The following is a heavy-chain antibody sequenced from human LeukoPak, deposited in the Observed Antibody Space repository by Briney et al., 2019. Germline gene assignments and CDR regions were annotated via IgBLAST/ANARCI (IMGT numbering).Heavy chain of an antibody. Sequence: PSETLSLTCTVSGGSISSYYWSWIRQPPGKGLEWIGYIYYSGSTNYNPSLKSRVTISVDTSKNQFSLKLSSVTAADTAVYYCARDFRSEYYYDSSGYLADAFDIWGQGTMVTVSS. CDR3: ARDFRSEYYYDSSGYLADAFDI. V-gene: IGHV4-59*01. D-gene: IGHD3-22*01. CDR2: IYYSGST. CDR1: GGSISSYY. J-gene: IGHJ3*02.